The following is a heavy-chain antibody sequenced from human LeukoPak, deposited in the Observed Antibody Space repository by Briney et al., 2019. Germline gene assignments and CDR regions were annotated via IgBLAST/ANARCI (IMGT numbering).Heavy chain of an antibody. CDR1: GGSISSYY. J-gene: IGHJ1*01. CDR2: IYYSGST. CDR3: ARGGLLGYFQH. Sequence: PSETLSLTCTVSGGSISSYYWSWIRQPPGKGLEWIGYIYYSGSTNYNPSLKSRVTISVDTSKNRFSLKLSSVTAADTAVYYCARGGLLGYFQHWGQGTLVTVSS. V-gene: IGHV4-59*01. D-gene: IGHD3-16*01.